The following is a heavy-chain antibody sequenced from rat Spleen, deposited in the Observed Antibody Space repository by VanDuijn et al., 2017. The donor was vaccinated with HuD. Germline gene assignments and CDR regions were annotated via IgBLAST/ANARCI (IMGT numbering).Heavy chain of an antibody. CDR1: GFTFSNYG. J-gene: IGHJ1*01. CDR2: ISSGGRNT. V-gene: IGHV5-19*01. CDR3: TREETLYWYFDF. D-gene: IGHD3-4*01. Sequence: EVQLVESGGGLVQPGGSLKLSCAASGFTFSNYGMHWIRQGPTKGLEWVASISSGGRNTYYRDSVKGRFTISRDNAESTLYLQMNSLRSEDTATYYCTREETLYWYFDFWGPGTMVTVSS.